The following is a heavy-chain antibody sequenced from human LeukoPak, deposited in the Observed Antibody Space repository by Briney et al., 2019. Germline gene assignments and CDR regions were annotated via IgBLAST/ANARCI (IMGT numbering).Heavy chain of an antibody. CDR2: IRSKAYGGTT. CDR1: GFTFSASW. Sequence: GGSLRLSCVASGFTFSASWMTWVRQAPGKGLEWVGFIRSKAYGGTTEYAASVKGRFTISRDDSKSIAYLQMNSLKTEDTAVYYCTRDGTYYDSSGYYYERPQGDYWGQGTLVTVSS. CDR3: TRDGTYYDSSGYYYERPQGDY. V-gene: IGHV3-49*04. J-gene: IGHJ4*02. D-gene: IGHD3-22*01.